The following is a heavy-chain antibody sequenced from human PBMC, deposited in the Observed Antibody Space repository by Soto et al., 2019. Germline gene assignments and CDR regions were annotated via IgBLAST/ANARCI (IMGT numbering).Heavy chain of an antibody. CDR1: GSIFSGYG. CDR3: ARDGIGGTVFRGFCDY. D-gene: IGHD1-7*01. V-gene: IGHV3-33*01. CDR2: IWYDGSNK. J-gene: IGHJ4*02. Sequence: QKYLVESGGGVVQPGGSLRLSCVASGSIFSGYGMHWVRQAPGKGLEWVAVIWYDGSNKYYADSVKGRFTISRDNYNNMLYQQLDSLRDEDTAVYYCARDGIGGTVFRGFCDYWGQGTLVTVSS.